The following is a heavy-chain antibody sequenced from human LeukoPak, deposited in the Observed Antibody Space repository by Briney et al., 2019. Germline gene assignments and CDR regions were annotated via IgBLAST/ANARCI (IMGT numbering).Heavy chain of an antibody. CDR3: ARDGDY. CDR2: IYYSGST. Sequence: PSETLSLTCTVSGGSVSSGSYYWSWIRQPPGKGLDWIGYIYYSGSTNYNPSLKSRVTISADTSKNQFSLKLSSVTAADTAVYYCARDGDYWGQGTLVTVSS. V-gene: IGHV4-61*01. CDR1: GGSVSSGSYY. J-gene: IGHJ4*02.